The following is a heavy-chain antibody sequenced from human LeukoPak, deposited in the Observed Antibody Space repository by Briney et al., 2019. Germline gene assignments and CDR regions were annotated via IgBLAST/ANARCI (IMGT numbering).Heavy chain of an antibody. Sequence: SETLSLTCAVYGGSFSGYYWSWIRQPPGKGLEWIGEINHSGSTNYNPSLKSRVTISVDTSKNQFSLKLSSVTAADTAVYYCARHRTAAGTTDYWGQGTLVTVSS. J-gene: IGHJ4*02. V-gene: IGHV4-34*01. D-gene: IGHD6-13*01. CDR1: GGSFSGYY. CDR2: INHSGST. CDR3: ARHRTAAGTTDY.